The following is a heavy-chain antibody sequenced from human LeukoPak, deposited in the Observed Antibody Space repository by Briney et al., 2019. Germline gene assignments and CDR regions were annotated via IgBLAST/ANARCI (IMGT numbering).Heavy chain of an antibody. Sequence: GGSLRLSCAASGFTFSSYGMHWVHQAPGKGLEWVAFIRYDGSNKYYADSVKGRFTISRDNSKNTLYLQMNSLRAEDTAVYYCAKDGGVVLRYFDWSMEGPPGFDPWGQGTLVTVSS. J-gene: IGHJ5*02. V-gene: IGHV3-30*02. CDR3: AKDGGVVLRYFDWSMEGPPGFDP. CDR2: IRYDGSNK. D-gene: IGHD3-9*01. CDR1: GFTFSSYG.